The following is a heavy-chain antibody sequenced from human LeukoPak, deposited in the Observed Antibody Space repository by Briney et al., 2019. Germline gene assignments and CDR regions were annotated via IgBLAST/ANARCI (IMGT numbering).Heavy chain of an antibody. CDR1: GVSISSGGYS. CDR3: AREEASSFDP. V-gene: IGHV4-30-2*01. CDR2: IYHSGST. D-gene: IGHD3-10*01. J-gene: IGHJ5*02. Sequence: SETLSLTCAVSGVSISSGGYSWSWIRQPPGKGLEWIGYIYHSGSTYYNPSLKSRVTISVDRSKNQFSLKLSSVTAADTAVYYCAREEASSFDPWGQGTLVTVSS.